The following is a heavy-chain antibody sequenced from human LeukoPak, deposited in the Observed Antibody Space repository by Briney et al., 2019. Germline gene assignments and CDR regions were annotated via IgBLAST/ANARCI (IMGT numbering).Heavy chain of an antibody. CDR3: ARFSSGWYDYYYYGMDV. CDR2: MNPNSGNT. D-gene: IGHD6-19*01. J-gene: IGHJ6*02. Sequence: ASVKVSCKASGYTFTSYDINWVRQATGQGLEWMGWMNPNSGNTGYAQKFQGRVTMTRNTFISTAYMELSSLRSEDTAVYYCARFSSGWYDYYYYGMDVWGQGTTVTVSS. V-gene: IGHV1-8*01. CDR1: GYTFTSYD.